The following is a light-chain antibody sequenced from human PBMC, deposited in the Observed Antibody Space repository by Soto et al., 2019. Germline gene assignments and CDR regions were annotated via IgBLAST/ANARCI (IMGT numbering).Light chain of an antibody. Sequence: QSALTQPASVSGSPGQSITISCTETSSDLGDYKYVSWYQHHPGKAPKLMIYDVSKRPSGISNRFSGSKSGNTASLTISGLQTEDEADYYCSAYTSSSLCVFGGGTQLTVL. CDR3: SAYTSSSLCV. CDR2: DVS. J-gene: IGLJ3*02. V-gene: IGLV2-14*03. CDR1: SSDLGDYKY.